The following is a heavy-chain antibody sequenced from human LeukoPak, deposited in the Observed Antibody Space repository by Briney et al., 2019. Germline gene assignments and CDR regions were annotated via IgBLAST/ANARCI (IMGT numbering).Heavy chain of an antibody. Sequence: GASVKVSCKASGYTFTGYYMHWVRQAPGQGLEWMGWINPNSGGTNYAQKFQGRVTITRDTSISTAYMELSRLRSDDAAVYYCARGALYNWNYVLFDYWGQGTLVTVSS. CDR1: GYTFTGYY. D-gene: IGHD1-7*01. CDR3: ARGALYNWNYVLFDY. J-gene: IGHJ4*02. CDR2: INPNSGGT. V-gene: IGHV1-2*02.